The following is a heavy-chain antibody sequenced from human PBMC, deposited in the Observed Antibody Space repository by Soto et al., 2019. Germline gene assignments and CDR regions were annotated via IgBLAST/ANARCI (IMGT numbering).Heavy chain of an antibody. CDR1: GFTFSSYA. J-gene: IGHJ6*02. CDR2: ISGSGGST. D-gene: IGHD3-3*01. Sequence: EVQLLESGGGLVQPGGSLRLSCAASGFTFSSYAMSWVRQAPGKGLEWVSAISGSGGSTYYADSVKGRFTISRDNSKNTLYLQMNRLRAEDTAVYYCAKATGSLGLGRLYYYYGMDVWGQGTTVTVSS. V-gene: IGHV3-23*01. CDR3: AKATGSLGLGRLYYYYGMDV.